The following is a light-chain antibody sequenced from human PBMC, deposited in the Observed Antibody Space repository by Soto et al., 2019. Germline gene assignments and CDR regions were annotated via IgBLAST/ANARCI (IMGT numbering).Light chain of an antibody. J-gene: IGLJ2*01. Sequence: QSVLAQPPSASASPGQSITISCTGTSSDVGAYNYVSWYQHHPAKAPKVVIYEVTKRPSGVPDRFSGSKSGNTAYLTVSGLQADDEADYYCSSYAGRNNLVFGGGTQLTVL. CDR3: SSYAGRNNLV. V-gene: IGLV2-8*01. CDR1: SSDVGAYNY. CDR2: EVT.